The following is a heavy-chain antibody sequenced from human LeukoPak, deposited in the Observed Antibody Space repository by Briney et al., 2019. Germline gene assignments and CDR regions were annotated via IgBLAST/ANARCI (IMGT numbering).Heavy chain of an antibody. CDR3: ARGGYFDWPYYFDY. CDR2: IYHSGST. Sequence: SETLSLTCAVSGYSISSGYYWGWIRQPPGKGLEWIGSIYHSGSTYYNPSLKSRVTISVDTSKNQFSLKLSSVTAADTAVYYCARGGYFDWPYYFDYGGQGPLVTVSS. CDR1: GYSISSGYY. V-gene: IGHV4-38-2*01. J-gene: IGHJ4*02. D-gene: IGHD3-9*01.